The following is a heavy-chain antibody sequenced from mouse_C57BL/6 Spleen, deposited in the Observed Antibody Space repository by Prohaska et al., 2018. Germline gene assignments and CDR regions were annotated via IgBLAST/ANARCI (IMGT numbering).Heavy chain of an antibody. CDR3: ARYPANWDGDYAMDY. J-gene: IGHJ4*01. CDR2: IRNKANGYTT. CDR1: GFTFTDYY. Sequence: EVKLLQSGGGLVQPGGSLKLSCAASGFTFTDYYMSWVRQPPGKALEWLGFIRNKANGYTTEYSASVKGRLTSSRDNSQSILYLQMNALRAEDSATYYCARYPANWDGDYAMDYWGQGTSVTVSS. V-gene: IGHV7-3*01. D-gene: IGHD4-1*02.